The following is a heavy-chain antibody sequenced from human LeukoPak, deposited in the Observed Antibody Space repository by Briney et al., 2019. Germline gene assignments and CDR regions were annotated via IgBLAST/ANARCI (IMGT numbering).Heavy chain of an antibody. J-gene: IGHJ6*03. D-gene: IGHD1-26*01. V-gene: IGHV4-30-4*08. CDR1: GGSISSGDYY. CDR2: IYYSGST. CDR3: ARVPRGSTVGTLPYFYYYMDV. Sequence: PSETLSLTCTVSGGSISSGDYYWSWIRQPPGKGLEWIGYIYYSGSTHYNPSLKSRVTISVDTSKNQFSLKLSSVTAAATAVYYCARVPRGSTVGTLPYFYYYMDVWGKGTTVTVSS.